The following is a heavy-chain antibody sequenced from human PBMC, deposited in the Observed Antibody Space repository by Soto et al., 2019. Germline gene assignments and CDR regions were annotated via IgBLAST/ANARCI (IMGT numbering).Heavy chain of an antibody. CDR3: ARVAYYDYIWGRKVYYFDY. CDR2: IYYSGST. J-gene: IGHJ4*02. CDR1: GGSISSYY. V-gene: IGHV4-59*01. D-gene: IGHD3-16*01. Sequence: SETLSLTCTVSGGSISSYYWSWIRQPPGKGLEWIGYIYYSGSTNYNPSLKSRVTISVDTSKNQFSLKLSSVTAADTAVYYCARVAYYDYIWGRKVYYFDYWGQGTLVTVSS.